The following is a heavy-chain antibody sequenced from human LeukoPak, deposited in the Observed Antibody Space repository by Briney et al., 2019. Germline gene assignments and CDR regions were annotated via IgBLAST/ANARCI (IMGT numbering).Heavy chain of an antibody. Sequence: GGSLRLSCAASGFTFSSYGMSWVRQAPGKGLEWVSAISGSGGSTYYADSVKGRFTISRDNSKNTLYLQMNSLRAEDTAVYYCAKDSDPGYYYDSSGYPQDAFDIWGQGTMVTVSS. D-gene: IGHD3-22*01. CDR2: ISGSGGST. CDR1: GFTFSSYG. J-gene: IGHJ3*02. CDR3: AKDSDPGYYYDSSGYPQDAFDI. V-gene: IGHV3-23*01.